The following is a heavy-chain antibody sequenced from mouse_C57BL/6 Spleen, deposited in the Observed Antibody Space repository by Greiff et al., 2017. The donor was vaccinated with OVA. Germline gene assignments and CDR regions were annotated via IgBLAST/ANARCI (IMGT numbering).Heavy chain of an antibody. CDR2: IHPNSGST. D-gene: IGHD1-1*01. CDR1: GYTFTSYW. V-gene: IGHV1-64*01. J-gene: IGHJ4*01. CDR3: ARGEDYYGSSYVAMDY. Sequence: QVQLKQPGAELVKPGASVKLSCKASGYTFTSYWMHWVKQRPGQGLEWIGMIHPNSGSTNYNEKFKSKATLTVDKSSSTAYMQLSSLTSEDSAVYYCARGEDYYGSSYVAMDYWGQGTSVTVSS.